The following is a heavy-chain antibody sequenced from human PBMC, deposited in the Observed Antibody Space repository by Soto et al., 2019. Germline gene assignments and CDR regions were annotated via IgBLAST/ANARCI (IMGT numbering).Heavy chain of an antibody. CDR3: ARRDYLDY. CDR2: VLKDGTTK. J-gene: IGHJ4*02. D-gene: IGHD3-10*01. Sequence: QVQLVETGGGVVQPGRSPTLSCAAAGFNFNGYAMYWVRQAPGKGLEWVADVLKDGTTKHYAASVEGRFTISRDNSKNLVYLQMNSLREEDSAVYFCARRDYLDYWGQGTLVAVSS. CDR1: GFNFNGYA. V-gene: IGHV3-30*01.